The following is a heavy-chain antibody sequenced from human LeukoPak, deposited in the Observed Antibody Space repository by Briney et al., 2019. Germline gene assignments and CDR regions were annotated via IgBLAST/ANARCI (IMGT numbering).Heavy chain of an antibody. V-gene: IGHV3-23*01. CDR1: GFTFSSYA. CDR2: ISGSGGST. D-gene: IGHD6-13*01. J-gene: IGHJ4*02. CDR3: AKHIAAAGTGFFDY. Sequence: GGSLRLSCAASGFTFSSYAMSWVRQAPGKGLEWVSAISGSGGSTYYADSVKGRFTISRDDSKNTLYLQMNSLRAEDTAVYYCAKHIAAAGTGFFDYWGQGTLVTVSS.